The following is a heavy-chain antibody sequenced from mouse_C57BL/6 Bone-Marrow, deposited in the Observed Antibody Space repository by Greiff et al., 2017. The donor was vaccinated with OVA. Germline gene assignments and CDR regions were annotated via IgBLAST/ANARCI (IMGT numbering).Heavy chain of an antibody. Sequence: QVQLQQSGPGLVAPSQRLSITCTVSGFSFTSYGVDWVRQPPGKGLEWLGVIWGGGSTNYNSALMSRMSISKDNSKSQVVLKMYRLQTDDTAMYYCAYFRKWFAYWGQGTLVTVSA. CDR3: AYFRKWFAY. V-gene: IGHV2-9*01. CDR1: GFSFTSYG. J-gene: IGHJ3*01. CDR2: IWGGGST.